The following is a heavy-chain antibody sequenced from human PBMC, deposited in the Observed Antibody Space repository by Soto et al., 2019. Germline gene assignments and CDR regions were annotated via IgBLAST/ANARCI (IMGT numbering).Heavy chain of an antibody. CDR2: IYYNGST. J-gene: IGHJ6*02. CDR1: GGSISSGGYY. Sequence: SETLSLTCTVSGGSISSGGYYWSWIRQHPGKGLEWIGYIYYNGSTYYNPSLKSRVTISVDTSKNQFSLKLSSVTAADTAVYYCARDYCSGGSCYPNNYYYYYGMDVWGQGTTVPVSS. CDR3: ARDYCSGGSCYPNNYYYYYGMDV. D-gene: IGHD2-15*01. V-gene: IGHV4-31*03.